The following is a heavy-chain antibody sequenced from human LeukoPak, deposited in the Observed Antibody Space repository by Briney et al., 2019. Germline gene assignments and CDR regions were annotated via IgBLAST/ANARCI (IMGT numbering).Heavy chain of an antibody. CDR2: IYNSGRT. CDR3: ARVSYQPTTGQYYFDY. J-gene: IGHJ4*02. D-gene: IGHD2-2*01. Sequence: SEPLSLTCTVSSYSISRGYYWGWIRQPPGKGLEGLGSIYNSGRTYYNPSVKSRVTISVDTSKNQFSLKLSSVTAADTAVYYCARVSYQPTTGQYYFDYWGQGTLVTVSS. V-gene: IGHV4-38-2*02. CDR1: SYSISRGYY.